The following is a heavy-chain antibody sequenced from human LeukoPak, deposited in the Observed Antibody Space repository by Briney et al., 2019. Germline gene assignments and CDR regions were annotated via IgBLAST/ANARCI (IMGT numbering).Heavy chain of an antibody. CDR3: ASAYYHYYFDY. D-gene: IGHD3-16*01. V-gene: IGHV3-74*01. CDR1: GFTFRSYW. J-gene: IGHJ4*02. Sequence: PGGSLRLSCEASGFTFRSYWMHWVRQAPGKGLVWVSRINGDGSSTSYADSVKGPFTISRDNAKNTLYLQMNSLRAEDSAVYYCASAYYHYYFDYWGQGTLVTVSS. CDR2: INGDGSST.